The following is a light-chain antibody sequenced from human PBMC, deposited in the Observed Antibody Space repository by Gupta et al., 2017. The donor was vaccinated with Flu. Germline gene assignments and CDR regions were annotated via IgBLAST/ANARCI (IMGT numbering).Light chain of an antibody. CDR1: DIRSKN. J-gene: IGLJ3*02. CDR3: QVWDSYTEV. V-gene: IGLV3-9*01. Sequence: VSVALGQTAKITCGGNDIRSKNVHWYQQKPGQAPMVVIYGDNNRPSGIPERFSGSNSGNTATLTISRAQAGDDADYYCQVWDSYTEVFGGGTKLTVL. CDR2: GDN.